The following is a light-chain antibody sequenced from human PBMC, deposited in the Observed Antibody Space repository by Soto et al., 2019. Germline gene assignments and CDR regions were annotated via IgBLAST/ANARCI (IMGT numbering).Light chain of an antibody. Sequence: IVMTQSPLSLSVTPGQPASISCKSSQSLLNANGKTYLCWYLQKPGQPPQLLLYEVSRRFSGVPDRFSGSGSGTDFTLRISRVETEDVGVYYCLQGEQVPPTFGQGTKLEIK. CDR2: EVS. J-gene: IGKJ2*01. CDR1: QSLLNANGKTY. V-gene: IGKV2-29*03. CDR3: LQGEQVPPT.